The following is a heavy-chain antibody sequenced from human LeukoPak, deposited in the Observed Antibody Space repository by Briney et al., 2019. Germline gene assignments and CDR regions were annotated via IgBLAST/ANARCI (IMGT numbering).Heavy chain of an antibody. CDR2: ISSSGSTI. J-gene: IGHJ5*02. V-gene: IGHV3-48*03. CDR1: GFTFSSYE. D-gene: IGHD5-12*01. Sequence: GGSLRLSCAASGFTFSSYEMNWVRQAPGKGLEWVSYISSSGSTIYYADSVKGRFTISRDNAKNSLYLQMNSLRAEDTAVYYCARVSPMAVATGNWFDPWGRGTLVTVSS. CDR3: ARVSPMAVATGNWFDP.